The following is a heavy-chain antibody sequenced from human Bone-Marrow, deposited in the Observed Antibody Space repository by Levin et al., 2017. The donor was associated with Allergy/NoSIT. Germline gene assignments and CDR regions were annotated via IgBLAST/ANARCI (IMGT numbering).Heavy chain of an antibody. V-gene: IGHV4-34*01. D-gene: IGHD3-10*01. CDR1: GGSFSGYY. Sequence: PSETLSLTCAVYGGSFSGYYWSWIRQPPGKGLEWIGEINHSGSTNYNPSLKSRVTISVDTSKNQFSLKLSSVTAADTAVYYCARALGGSGSHPVYVGNAGKSYFDYWGQGTLVTVSS. J-gene: IGHJ4*02. CDR2: INHSGST. CDR3: ARALGGSGSHPVYVGNAGKSYFDY.